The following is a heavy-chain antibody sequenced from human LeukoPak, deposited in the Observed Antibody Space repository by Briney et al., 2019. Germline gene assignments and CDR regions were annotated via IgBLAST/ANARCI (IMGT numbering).Heavy chain of an antibody. J-gene: IGHJ4*02. V-gene: IGHV4-34*01. D-gene: IGHD2-2*01. CDR2: INHSGST. CDR1: GGSFSGYS. CDR3: ARSVRSSTSCYSH. Sequence: SETLSLTCAVYGGSFSGYSWSWIRQPPGKGLEWIGEINHSGSTNYNPSLKSRVTISVDTSKNQFSLKLSSVTAADTAVYYCARSVRSSTSCYSHWGQGTLVTVSS.